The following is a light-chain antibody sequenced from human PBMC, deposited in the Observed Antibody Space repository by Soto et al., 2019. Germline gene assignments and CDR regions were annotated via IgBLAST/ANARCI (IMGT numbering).Light chain of an antibody. CDR2: AAS. CDR1: QIIRNS. CDR3: QQGFSTPYT. V-gene: IGKV1-39*01. Sequence: DIQLTQSPSSLSASVGDRVTITCRARQIIRNSLNWYRQRPEKAPELLIYAASDLESGVPSRFSGRASGTEFTLTISSLQPEDSATYFCQQGFSTPYTFGQGTKLEI. J-gene: IGKJ2*01.